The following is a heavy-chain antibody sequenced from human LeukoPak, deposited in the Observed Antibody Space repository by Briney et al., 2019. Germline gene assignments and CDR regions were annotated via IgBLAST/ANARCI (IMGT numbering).Heavy chain of an antibody. J-gene: IGHJ4*02. Sequence: PGGSLRLSCAASGSTVSSNYMSWVRQAPGRGLEWVSVIYSGGSTYYADSVKGRFTISRDNSKNTLYLQMNSLRAEDTAVYYCARFIAAAGEDYWGQGTLVTVSS. V-gene: IGHV3-53*01. D-gene: IGHD6-13*01. CDR2: IYSGGST. CDR1: GSTVSSNY. CDR3: ARFIAAAGEDY.